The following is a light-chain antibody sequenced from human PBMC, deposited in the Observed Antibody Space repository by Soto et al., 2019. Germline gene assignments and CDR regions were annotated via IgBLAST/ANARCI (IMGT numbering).Light chain of an antibody. J-gene: IGLJ1*01. Sequence: QAVVTQEPSFSVCPGGTVTLTCALSSGSVSTNYYPSWYQQTPGQAPRTLIYSTNPRSSGVPDRFSGSILGNKAALTIAGAQADDESDYYCVLYMGSGIDVFGNGTKLTVL. CDR1: SGSVSTNYY. V-gene: IGLV8-61*01. CDR2: STN. CDR3: VLYMGSGIDV.